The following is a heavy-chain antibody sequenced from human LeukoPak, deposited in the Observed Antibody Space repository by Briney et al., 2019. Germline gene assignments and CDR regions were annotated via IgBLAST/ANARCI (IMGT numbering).Heavy chain of an antibody. D-gene: IGHD3-22*01. CDR2: ISYDGSNK. Sequence: PGGSLRLSCAASGFTFSSYAMHWVRQAPGKGLEWVAVISYDGSNKYYADSVKGRFTISRDNSKNTLYLQMNSLRAEDTAVYYCARDYYYYDSSGYYGYWGQGTLVTVSS. CDR3: ARDYYYYDSSGYYGY. CDR1: GFTFSSYA. J-gene: IGHJ4*02. V-gene: IGHV3-30-3*01.